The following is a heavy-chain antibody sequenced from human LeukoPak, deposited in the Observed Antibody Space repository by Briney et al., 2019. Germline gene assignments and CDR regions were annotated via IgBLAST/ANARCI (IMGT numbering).Heavy chain of an antibody. V-gene: IGHV1-46*01. CDR2: INPSDGTT. CDR3: AREGYSGYAVRYNWFDP. Sequence: PSVKVYCKASGYTFVSHYMHWVRQAHGQGLEWMGIINPSDGTTSYAQKFQGRVTMTRDTSTSTVHMELSSLRSEDTAVYYCAREGYSGYAVRYNWFDPWGQGTLVTVSS. CDR1: GYTFVSHY. J-gene: IGHJ5*02. D-gene: IGHD5-12*01.